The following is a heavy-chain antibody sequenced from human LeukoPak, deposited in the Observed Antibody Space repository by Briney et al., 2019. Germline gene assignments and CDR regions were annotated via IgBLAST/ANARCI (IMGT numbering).Heavy chain of an antibody. CDR1: GGTFSSYA. J-gene: IGHJ5*02. D-gene: IGHD3-3*01. CDR3: ARAPDYDFWSGYYASWFDP. Sequence: SVKVSCKASGGTFSSYAISWVRQAPGQGLEWMGGIIPIFGTANYAQKFQGRVTITADESTSTAYMELSSLRSEDTAVYYCARAPDYDFWSGYYASWFDPWGQGTLVTVSS. V-gene: IGHV1-69*13. CDR2: IIPIFGTA.